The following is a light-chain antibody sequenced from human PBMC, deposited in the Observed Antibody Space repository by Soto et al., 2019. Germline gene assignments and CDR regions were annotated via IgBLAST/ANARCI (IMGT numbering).Light chain of an antibody. CDR3: QHIYTIPIT. J-gene: IGKJ5*01. CDR2: KAS. Sequence: DIQMTQSPSTLSGSVGDRVTITCRASQTISSWLAWYQQKPGKAPKLLIYKASTLKSGVPSRFSGSGSGTEFTLTISSLQPDDFATYYCQHIYTIPITFGQGTRLEI. V-gene: IGKV1-5*03. CDR1: QTISSW.